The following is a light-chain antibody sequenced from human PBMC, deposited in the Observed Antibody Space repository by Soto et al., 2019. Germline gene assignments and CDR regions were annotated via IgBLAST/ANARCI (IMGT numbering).Light chain of an antibody. CDR3: AAWDDSLKVV. J-gene: IGLJ1*01. CDR2: NN. V-gene: IGLV1-44*01. CDR1: NSNIGSNS. Sequence: QSVLTQPPSASGTPGQRVTISCSGSNSNIGSNSVNWYQQLPGTAPKLLIYNNQRPSGVPDRFSGSKSGTSASLAISGLQSEDEADYYCAAWDDSLKVVFGTGTKLTV.